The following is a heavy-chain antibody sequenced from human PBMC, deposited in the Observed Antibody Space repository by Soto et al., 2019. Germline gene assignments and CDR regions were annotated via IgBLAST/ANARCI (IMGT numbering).Heavy chain of an antibody. V-gene: IGHV4-34*01. CDR1: GGSFSGYY. CDR3: ARGDSTYYYYMDV. D-gene: IGHD6-13*01. CDR2: INHSGST. J-gene: IGHJ6*03. Sequence: QVQLQQWGAGLLKPSETLSLTCAVYGGSFSGYYWSWIRQPPGKGLEWIGEINHSGSTNYNPSLKSRVTISVDTSKNQFSLKLSSVTAADTAVYYCARGDSTYYYYMDVWGKGTTVTVSS.